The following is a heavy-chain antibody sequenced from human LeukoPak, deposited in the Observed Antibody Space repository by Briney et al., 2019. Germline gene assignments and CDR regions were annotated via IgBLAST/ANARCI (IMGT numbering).Heavy chain of an antibody. CDR3: ARGKYGDSVHYYYYGMDV. CDR2: ITSTSNDL. CDR1: GFTFSTYS. V-gene: IGHV3-21*05. J-gene: IGHJ6*02. Sequence: GGSLRLSCAASGFTFSTYSMNWVRQAPGKGLEWVSYITSTSNDLHYADSVKGRFTISRDNAKNSLYLQMNSLRAEDTAVYYCARGKYGDSVHYYYYGMDVWGQGTTVTVSS. D-gene: IGHD4-17*01.